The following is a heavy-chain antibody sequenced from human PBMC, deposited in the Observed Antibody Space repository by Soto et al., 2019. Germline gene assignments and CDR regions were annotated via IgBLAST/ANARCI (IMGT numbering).Heavy chain of an antibody. Sequence: ASVKVSCKASVSSFTGYYMHWVRQAPGQGLEWMGWINPNSGGTNYAQKFQGWVTMTRDTSISTAYMELSRLRSDDTAVYYCAREGMDTRYYGMDVWGQGTTVTVSS. J-gene: IGHJ6*02. CDR3: AREGMDTRYYGMDV. V-gene: IGHV1-2*04. CDR2: INPNSGGT. CDR1: VSSFTGYY. D-gene: IGHD5-18*01.